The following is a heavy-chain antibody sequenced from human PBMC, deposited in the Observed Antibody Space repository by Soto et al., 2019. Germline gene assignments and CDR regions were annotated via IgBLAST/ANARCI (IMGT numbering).Heavy chain of an antibody. J-gene: IGHJ6*02. D-gene: IGHD6-13*01. Sequence: SETLSLTCTVSGGSISSSSYYWGRIRQPPGKGLEWIGSIYYSGSTYYNPSLKSRVTISVDTSKNQFSLKLSSVTAADTAVYYCASLVSSGSSSWYGRGYYYGMDVWGQGTTVTVSS. V-gene: IGHV4-39*01. CDR3: ASLVSSGSSSWYGRGYYYGMDV. CDR1: GGSISSSSYY. CDR2: IYYSGST.